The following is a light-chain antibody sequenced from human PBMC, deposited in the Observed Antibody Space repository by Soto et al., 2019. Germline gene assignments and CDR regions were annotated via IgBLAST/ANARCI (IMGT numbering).Light chain of an antibody. CDR2: DAS. CDR3: QQYNSYSSGA. CDR1: QSISSW. V-gene: IGKV1-5*01. J-gene: IGKJ1*01. Sequence: DIQMTQSPSTLSASVGDRVTITCRASQSISSWLAWYQQKPGKAPKLLIYDASSLESGVPSRFSGSGSGTEFTLTISSLQPDDFATYYCQQYNSYSSGAFGQGTKVEIQ.